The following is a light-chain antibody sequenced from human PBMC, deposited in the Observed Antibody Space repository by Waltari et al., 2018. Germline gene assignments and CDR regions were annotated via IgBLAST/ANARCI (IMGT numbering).Light chain of an antibody. V-gene: IGLV2-14*01. Sequence: QSDLTPPASVSGSPGQSITISCPGTNNDVGGYNYASWYQQYPGKAPKLIIHEVSNRPLVVSNRFSGSKSGNTASLTISGLQAEDEADYYCSSYTSSSTYAVFGGGTKLTVL. CDR2: EVS. CDR1: NNDVGGYNY. CDR3: SSYTSSSTYAV. J-gene: IGLJ2*01.